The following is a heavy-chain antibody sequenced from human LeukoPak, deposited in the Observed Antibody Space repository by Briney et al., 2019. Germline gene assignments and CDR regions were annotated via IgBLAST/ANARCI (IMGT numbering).Heavy chain of an antibody. CDR2: MRRDGNEI. J-gene: IGHJ5*02. Sequence: PGGSLRLSCSASGFTFSTYWMSWVRQAPGKGLEWVANMRRDGNEIYYLDSVRGRFTISRDTSKNTLYLQMNSLRADDTAVYYCAKCSTSAYTTGWCNWIDPWGQGTLVTVSS. D-gene: IGHD6-19*01. CDR3: AKCSTSAYTTGWCNWIDP. V-gene: IGHV3-7*03. CDR1: GFTFSTYW.